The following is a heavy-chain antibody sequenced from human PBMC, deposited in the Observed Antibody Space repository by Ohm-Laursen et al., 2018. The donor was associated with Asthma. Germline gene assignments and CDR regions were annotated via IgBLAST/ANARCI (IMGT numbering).Heavy chain of an antibody. CDR2: ISYDGSNK. CDR1: GFTFSSYG. Sequence: SLRLSCAASGFTFSSYGMHWVRQAPGKGLEWVAVISYDGSNKYYADSVKGRFTISRDNSKNTLYLQMNSLRAEDTAVYYCAGSGSSNFFYDPRWFDPWGQGTLVTVSS. D-gene: IGHD3-10*01. J-gene: IGHJ5*02. CDR3: AGSGSSNFFYDPRWFDP. V-gene: IGHV3-30*03.